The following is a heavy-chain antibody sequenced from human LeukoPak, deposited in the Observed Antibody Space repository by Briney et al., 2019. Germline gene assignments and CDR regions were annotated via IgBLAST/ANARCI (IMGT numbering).Heavy chain of an antibody. J-gene: IGHJ4*02. CDR2: ISGSGGST. CDR3: ARDERLLSFLK. Sequence: GGSLRLSCAASGFTFSNYAMSWVRQAPGKGLEWVSAISGSGGSTYYADSVKGRFTISRDNSKNTLYLQMNSLRAEDTAIYYCARDERLLSFLKWGQGTLVTVSS. V-gene: IGHV3-23*01. CDR1: GFTFSNYA. D-gene: IGHD3-3*01.